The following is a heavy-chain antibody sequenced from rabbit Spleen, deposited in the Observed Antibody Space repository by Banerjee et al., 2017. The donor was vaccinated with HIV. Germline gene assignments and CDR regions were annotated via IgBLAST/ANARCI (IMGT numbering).Heavy chain of an antibody. CDR3: AGGDGAAWGL. J-gene: IGHJ4*01. CDR1: GFDFSNYG. D-gene: IGHD6-1*01. V-gene: IGHV1S47*01. Sequence: QQQLVESGGGLVQPGGSLKLSCKASGFDFSNYGVSWVRQPPGKGLEWIGYIDPLFGSTYYANWVNGRFSISRENTQNTVYLQLTSLTAADTATYFCAGGDGAAWGLWGPGTLVTVS. CDR2: IDPLFGST.